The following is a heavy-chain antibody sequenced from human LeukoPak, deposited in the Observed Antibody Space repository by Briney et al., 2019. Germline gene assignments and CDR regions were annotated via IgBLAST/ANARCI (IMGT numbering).Heavy chain of an antibody. Sequence: GRSLRLSCAASGFTFSSYGMHWVRQAPGKWLEWVAVISYDGSNKYYADSVKGRFTISRDNSKNTLYLQMNSLRAEDTAVYYCAKDHKRGGYYGSGSYTDYWGQGTLVTVSS. D-gene: IGHD3-10*01. V-gene: IGHV3-30*18. CDR1: GFTFSSYG. CDR2: ISYDGSNK. CDR3: AKDHKRGGYYGSGSYTDY. J-gene: IGHJ4*02.